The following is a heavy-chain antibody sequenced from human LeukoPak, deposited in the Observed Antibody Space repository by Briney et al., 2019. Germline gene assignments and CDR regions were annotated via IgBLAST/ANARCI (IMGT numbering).Heavy chain of an antibody. J-gene: IGHJ3*02. V-gene: IGHV3-11*01. Sequence: PGGSLRLSCAASGFTLSDYYMSWIRQAPGKGLEWVSYISSSGSTIYYADSVKGRFTISRDNAKNSLYLQMNSLRAEDTAVYYCARVRDSGSYYALPRWGFDIWGQGTMVTVSS. CDR2: ISSSGSTI. CDR1: GFTLSDYY. D-gene: IGHD1-26*01. CDR3: ARVRDSGSYYALPRWGFDI.